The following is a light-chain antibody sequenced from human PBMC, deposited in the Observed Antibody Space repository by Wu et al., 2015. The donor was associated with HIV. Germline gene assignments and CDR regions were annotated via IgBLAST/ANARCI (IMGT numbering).Light chain of an antibody. CDR3: QQYNYWPT. J-gene: IGKJ4*01. Sequence: EIVMTQSPATLSVSPGERATLSCRASQSVNNKLAWYQQKPGQAPRLLIYGPSTRATGIPSRFTGSGSGTEFTLTISSLQSEDFAVYYCQQYNYWPTFGGGTKGGDQT. V-gene: IGKV3-15*01. CDR1: QSVNNK. CDR2: GPS.